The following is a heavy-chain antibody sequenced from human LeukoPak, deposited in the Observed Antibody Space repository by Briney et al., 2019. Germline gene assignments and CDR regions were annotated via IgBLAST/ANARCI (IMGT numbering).Heavy chain of an antibody. Sequence: PSDTLSLTCTVPGGSITSYYWTWIRQPPGKGLEWVGYIHTSGHTNYNPSLKSRVTMSLDTSKNQFSLRVNSVTDADTAVYYCARHVAGSSRDYWGQGTLVIVSS. V-gene: IGHV4-4*09. D-gene: IGHD6-13*01. CDR1: GGSITSYY. CDR2: IHTSGHT. CDR3: ARHVAGSSRDY. J-gene: IGHJ4*02.